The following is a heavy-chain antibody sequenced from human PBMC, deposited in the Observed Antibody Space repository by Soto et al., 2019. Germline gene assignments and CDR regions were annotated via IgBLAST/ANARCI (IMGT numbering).Heavy chain of an antibody. CDR2: IYYSGST. CDR3: ARSIPLLTQNYYGSGSYVPMDV. CDR1: GGSISSGGYY. Sequence: SETLSLTCTVSGGSISSGGYYWSWIRQHPGKGLEWIGYIYYSGSTYYNPSLKSRVTISVDTSKNQFSLKLSSVTAADTAVYYCARSIPLLTQNYYGSGSYVPMDVWGQGTTVTVSS. J-gene: IGHJ6*02. V-gene: IGHV4-31*03. D-gene: IGHD3-10*01.